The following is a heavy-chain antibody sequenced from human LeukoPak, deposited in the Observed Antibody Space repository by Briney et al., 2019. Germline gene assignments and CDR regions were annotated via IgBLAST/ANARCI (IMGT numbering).Heavy chain of an antibody. V-gene: IGHV4-39*01. CDR1: GGSISSSSYY. CDR3: ASPTYPRDIVVVPAAIIRYFDL. CDR2: IYYSGST. D-gene: IGHD2-2*01. Sequence: SETLSLTCTVSGGSISSSSYYWGWIRQPPGKGLEWIVSIYYSGSTYYNPSLKSRVTISVDTSKNQLSLKLSSVTAADTAVYYCASPTYPRDIVVVPAAIIRYFDLWGRGTLVTVSS. J-gene: IGHJ2*01.